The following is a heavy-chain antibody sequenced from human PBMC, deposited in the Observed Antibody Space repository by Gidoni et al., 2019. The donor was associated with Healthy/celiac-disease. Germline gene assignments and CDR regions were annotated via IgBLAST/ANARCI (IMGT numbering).Heavy chain of an antibody. Sequence: EVQLVPSGAAVKKPGESLNTSCKGSGYSFNSYWIGWVPQMPGKGLEWMGIIYPGDSDTRYSPSFQGQVTISADKSISTAYLQWSSLKASDTAMYYCARVAAVAGTQPHFDYWGQGTLVTVSS. CDR3: ARVAAVAGTQPHFDY. J-gene: IGHJ4*02. CDR1: GYSFNSYW. CDR2: IYPGDSDT. V-gene: IGHV5-51*01. D-gene: IGHD6-19*01.